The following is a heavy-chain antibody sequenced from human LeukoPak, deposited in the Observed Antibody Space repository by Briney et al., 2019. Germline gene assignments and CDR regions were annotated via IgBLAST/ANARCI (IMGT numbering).Heavy chain of an antibody. CDR2: ISNDGNT. Sequence: SETLSLTCTVSGGSISSYYWSWFRQPPGKGLEWIGYISNDGNTRYNPCLNSRVTISEDTSKNQISLKLSSVTATDTAVYYCARHGGTCGQGTQVTVSS. CDR3: ARHGGT. V-gene: IGHV4-59*08. J-gene: IGHJ5*02. CDR1: GGSISSYY.